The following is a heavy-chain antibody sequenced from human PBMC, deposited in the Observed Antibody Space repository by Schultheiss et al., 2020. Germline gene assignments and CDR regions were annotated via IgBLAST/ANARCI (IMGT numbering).Heavy chain of an antibody. V-gene: IGHV3-33*08. Sequence: GGSLRLSCSTSGFIFSSHALHSVRQAPGKGLEWVAVVWFDGSNKYYTDSVKGRFTISRDNSKNSLYLQMNSLRAEDTAVFYCARELATWEDYWGQGTLVTVSS. J-gene: IGHJ4*02. CDR3: ARELATWEDY. CDR2: VWFDGSNK. CDR1: GFIFSSHA. D-gene: IGHD1-26*01.